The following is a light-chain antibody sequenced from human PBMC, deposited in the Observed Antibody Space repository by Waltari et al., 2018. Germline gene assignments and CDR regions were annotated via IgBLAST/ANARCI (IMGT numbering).Light chain of an antibody. J-gene: IGKJ2*01. Sequence: DIVMTQSPDSLAVSLGERAPINCKSSQSCLSSSNNKNYLGWYQQKPGHPPKLLISWASTRESGVPDRFSGSGSGTDFTLTISSLQTEDVAVYYCQQCYTYPYTFGQGTNLEIK. CDR3: QQCYTYPYT. CDR1: QSCLSSSNNKNY. CDR2: WAS. V-gene: IGKV4-1*01.